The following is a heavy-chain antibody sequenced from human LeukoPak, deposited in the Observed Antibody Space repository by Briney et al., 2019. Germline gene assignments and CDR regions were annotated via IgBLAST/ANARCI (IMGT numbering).Heavy chain of an antibody. CDR3: ARVGSNKSVDTAMVPGPI. D-gene: IGHD5-18*01. Sequence: ASVKVSCKASGGTFSSYAISWVRQAPGQGLEWMGGIIPIFGTANYAQKFQGRVTITADESTSTAYMELSSLRSDDTAVYYCARVGSNKSVDTAMVPGPIWGQGTLVTVSS. J-gene: IGHJ4*02. CDR1: GGTFSSYA. CDR2: IIPIFGTA. V-gene: IGHV1-69*13.